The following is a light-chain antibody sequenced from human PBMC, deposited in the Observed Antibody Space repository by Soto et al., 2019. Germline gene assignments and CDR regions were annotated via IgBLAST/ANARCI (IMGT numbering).Light chain of an antibody. V-gene: IGKV3-11*01. CDR2: DAS. J-gene: IGKJ5*01. CDR3: QQRSNWIT. CDR1: QSVSIS. Sequence: EIVLTQSPASLSFSPGDSATLSCRASQSVSISLAWYQHKPGQAPRLLIYDASNRATGIPARFSGSGSGTDFTLTISSLEPEDFAVYSCQQRSNWITFGQGTRLEIE.